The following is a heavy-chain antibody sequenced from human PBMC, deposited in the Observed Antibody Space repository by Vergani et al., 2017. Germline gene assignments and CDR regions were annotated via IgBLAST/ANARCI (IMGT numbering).Heavy chain of an antibody. V-gene: IGHV4-61*02. CDR3: ARDPYSSSWYWFDP. CDR1: GGSISSGSYY. CDR2: IYTSGST. D-gene: IGHD6-13*01. J-gene: IGHJ5*02. Sequence: QVQLQESGPGLVKPSQTLSLTCTVSGGSISSGSYYWSWIRQPAGKGLVWIGRIYTSGSTNYNPSLKSRVTISVDTSKNQFSLKLSSVTAADAAVYYCARDPYSSSWYWFDPWGQGTLVTVSS.